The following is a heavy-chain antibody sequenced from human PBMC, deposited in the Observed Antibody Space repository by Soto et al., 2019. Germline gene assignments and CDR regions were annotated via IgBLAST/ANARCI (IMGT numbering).Heavy chain of an antibody. CDR1: GGSISSGGYY. D-gene: IGHD3-16*01. CDR3: ARWGYYYYDGMDV. V-gene: IGHV4-31*03. J-gene: IGHJ6*02. Sequence: QVQLQESGPGLVKPSQTLSLTCTVSGGSISSGGYYWSWIRQHPGKGLEWIGYIYYSGSTYYHPSLKSRVTRSVDTSNSPFSLKLGSVTAADTAVYYCARWGYYYYDGMDVWGQGTTVTVSS. CDR2: IYYSGST.